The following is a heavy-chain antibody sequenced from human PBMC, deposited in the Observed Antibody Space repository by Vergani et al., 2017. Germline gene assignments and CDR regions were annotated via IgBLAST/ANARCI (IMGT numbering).Heavy chain of an antibody. D-gene: IGHD2-15*01. J-gene: IGHJ4*02. CDR2: IIPILGIA. Sequence: QVQLVQSGAEGKKPGSSVKVSCKASGGTFSSYAIRWVRQAPGQGLEWMGRIIPILGIANYAQKFQGRVTITADKSTSTAYMELSSLRSEDTAVYYCARDRYCSGGSCYPYLYWGQGTLVTVSS. V-gene: IGHV1-69*04. CDR3: ARDRYCSGGSCYPYLY. CDR1: GGTFSSYA.